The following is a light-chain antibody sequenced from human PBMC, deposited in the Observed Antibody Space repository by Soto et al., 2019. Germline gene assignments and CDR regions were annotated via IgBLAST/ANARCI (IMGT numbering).Light chain of an antibody. CDR3: QQYNNGPPWT. Sequence: EIVMTQSPATLSVSPGERATLSCRASQSVSSNLAWYQQKPGQAPRLLIYGASTRATGIPARFSGSGSGTEFTPTISSLQSEDSAVFYCQQYNNGPPWTFGQGAKVEIK. J-gene: IGKJ1*01. V-gene: IGKV3-15*01. CDR1: QSVSSN. CDR2: GAS.